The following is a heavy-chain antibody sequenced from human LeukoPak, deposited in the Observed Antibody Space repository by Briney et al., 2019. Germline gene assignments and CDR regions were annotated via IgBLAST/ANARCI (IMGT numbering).Heavy chain of an antibody. Sequence: GESLKISCKGSGYSFTSYWIGWVRQLPGKGLEWMGIIYPGDSDTRYSPSFHGQVTISADKSISTAYLKWSSLKASDTAMYYCARGSGMVRGVITYFDYWGQGTLVTVSS. V-gene: IGHV5-51*01. CDR2: IYPGDSDT. CDR3: ARGSGMVRGVITYFDY. D-gene: IGHD3-10*01. J-gene: IGHJ4*02. CDR1: GYSFTSYW.